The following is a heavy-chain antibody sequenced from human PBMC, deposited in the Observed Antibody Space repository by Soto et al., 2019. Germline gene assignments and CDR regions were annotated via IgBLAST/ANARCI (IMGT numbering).Heavy chain of an antibody. D-gene: IGHD6-19*01. CDR1: GFTFSSHA. CDR3: AKAQQGLVKYYFDY. CDR2: ISGSGGST. Sequence: GGSLRLSCAASGFTFSSHAMSWVRQAPGKGLEWVSAISGSGGSTYYADSVKGRFTISRDNSKNTLCLQMNSLRAEDTAIYYCAKAQQGLVKYYFDYWGQGTLVTVSS. V-gene: IGHV3-23*01. J-gene: IGHJ4*02.